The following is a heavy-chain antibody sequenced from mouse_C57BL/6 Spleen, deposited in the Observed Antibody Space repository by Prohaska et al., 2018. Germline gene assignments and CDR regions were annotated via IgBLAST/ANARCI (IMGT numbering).Heavy chain of an antibody. CDR2: IDPSDSYT. CDR1: GYTFTSYW. D-gene: IGHD2-4*01. J-gene: IGHJ3*01. V-gene: IGHV1-59*01. Sequence: KLSCKASGYTFTSYWMHWVKQRPGQGLEWIGVIDPSDSYTNYNQKFKGKATLTVDTSSSTAYMQLSSLTSEDSAVYYCARSLYYDSPFAYWGQGTLVTVSA. CDR3: ARSLYYDSPFAY.